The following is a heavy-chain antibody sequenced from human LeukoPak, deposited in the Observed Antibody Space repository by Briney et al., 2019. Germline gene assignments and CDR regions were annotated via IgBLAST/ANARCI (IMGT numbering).Heavy chain of an antibody. CDR1: GLSFSDYA. V-gene: IGHV3-23*01. CDR2: FSESFSGSGGKT. J-gene: IGHJ3*02. CDR3: AKGKINHEGAFDI. Sequence: PGGSLRLSCAASGLSFSDYAMSWVRQAPGKGLEWVSGFSESFSGSGGKTHSADSVKGRFTISRDNSKKMLYLQMNSLRGDDTAVYFCAKGKINHEGAFDIWGQGTLVTVSS.